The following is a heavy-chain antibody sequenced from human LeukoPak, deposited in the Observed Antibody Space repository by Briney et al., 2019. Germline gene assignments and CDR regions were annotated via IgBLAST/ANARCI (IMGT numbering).Heavy chain of an antibody. CDR3: ARDGPSVLRFLEWLL. J-gene: IGHJ4*02. CDR2: ISAYNGNT. V-gene: IGHV1-18*01. D-gene: IGHD3-3*01. CDR1: GYTFTSYD. Sequence: ASVKVSCKASGYTFTSYDINWVRQAPGQGLEWMGWISAYNGNTNYAQKLQGRVTMTTDTSTSTAYMELRSLRSDDTAVYYCARDGPSVLRFLEWLLWGQGTLVTVSS.